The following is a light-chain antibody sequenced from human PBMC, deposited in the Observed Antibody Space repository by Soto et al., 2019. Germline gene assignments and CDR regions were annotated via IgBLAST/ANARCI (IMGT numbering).Light chain of an antibody. CDR2: DVT. J-gene: IGLJ1*01. V-gene: IGLV2-11*01. CDR1: SSDVGGYNY. Sequence: QSALTQSRSVSGCPGQSVTISCTGTSSDVGGYNYVSWYQQLPGKAPKLMIYDVTKRPSGVPDRFSDSKSGNTASLTISGLQTEDEADYYCCSYAGTFTFVFGPGTKVTVL. CDR3: CSYAGTFTFV.